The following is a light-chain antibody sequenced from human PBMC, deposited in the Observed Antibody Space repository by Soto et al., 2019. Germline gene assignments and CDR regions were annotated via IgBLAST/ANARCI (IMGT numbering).Light chain of an antibody. CDR1: ALSKQY. J-gene: IGLJ1*01. CDR3: QSSDTSGTYV. V-gene: IGLV3-25*01. Sequence: SYELTQPPSVSVSPGQTARITCSGDALSKQYVYWYQQKSGQAPVLLINKDTERPSGIPERFSGSSSGTTVTLTISGVQAEDEADYYCQSSDTSGTYVFGTGTKLTVL. CDR2: KDT.